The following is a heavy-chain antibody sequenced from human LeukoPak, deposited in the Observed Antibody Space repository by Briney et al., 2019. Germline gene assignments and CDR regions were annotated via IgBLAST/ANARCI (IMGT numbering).Heavy chain of an antibody. CDR3: ARYPSIAAAGRSDENWFDP. CDR1: GYTFSNYY. V-gene: IGHV1-46*01. J-gene: IGHJ5*02. CDR2: INLSDGGP. D-gene: IGHD6-13*01. Sequence: GASVKVSCKASGYTFSNYYMHWVRQAPGQGLEWMGAINLSDGGPTLPQKFRDRIIMTRDTSTRTLYMQLNSLRSEDTAVYYCARYPSIAAAGRSDENWFDPWGQGTLVTVSS.